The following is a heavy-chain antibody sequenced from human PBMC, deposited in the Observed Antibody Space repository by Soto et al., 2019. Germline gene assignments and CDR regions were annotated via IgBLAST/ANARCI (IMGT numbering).Heavy chain of an antibody. CDR2: IYPGDSDT. CDR1: GYSFDSHW. CDR3: ARYSGSYWHYLDF. D-gene: IGHD1-26*01. Sequence: PGESLKISCKGSGYSFDSHWVAWVRQMPEEGLEWIGTIYPGDSDTKYSSAFRGHVTISADTSVSTAYLQWRSLEATDSAIYYCARYSGSYWHYLDFWGQGTLVTVSS. V-gene: IGHV5-51*01. J-gene: IGHJ4*02.